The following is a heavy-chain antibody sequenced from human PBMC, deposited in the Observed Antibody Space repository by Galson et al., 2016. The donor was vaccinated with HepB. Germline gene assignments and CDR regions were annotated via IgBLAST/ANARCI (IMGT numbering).Heavy chain of an antibody. D-gene: IGHD5-12*01. CDR3: AKDCVRSGYSYFDY. CDR1: GFTFSGYD. J-gene: IGHJ4*02. V-gene: IGHV3-30*18. Sequence: SLRLSCAASGFTFSGYDVHWVRQAPGKGQEWVALISYDGRNKNYVDSVKGRFTISRENAKNTLYLQMNSLRADDTAVYYCAKDCVRSGYSYFDYWGRGTLVTVSS. CDR2: ISYDGRNK.